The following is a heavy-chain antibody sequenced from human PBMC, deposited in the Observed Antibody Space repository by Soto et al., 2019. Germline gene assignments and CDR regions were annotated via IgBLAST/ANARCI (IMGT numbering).Heavy chain of an antibody. D-gene: IGHD3-9*01. CDR1: GFAFSTYA. J-gene: IGHJ6*02. CDR3: ARESAYDILTGYYPIGMDV. Sequence: PGGSLRLSCTASGFAFSTYAMSWVRQAPGKGLEWVSTISGSGGSTYYADSVKGRFTISRDNSKNTLYLQMNSLRAEDTAVYYCARESAYDILTGYYPIGMDVWGQGTTVTVSS. V-gene: IGHV3-23*01. CDR2: ISGSGGST.